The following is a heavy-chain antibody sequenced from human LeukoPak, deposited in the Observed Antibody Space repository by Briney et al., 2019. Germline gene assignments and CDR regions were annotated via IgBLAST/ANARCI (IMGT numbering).Heavy chain of an antibody. CDR2: IYYSGST. CDR3: ARAKLSPQLPRNWFDP. V-gene: IGHV4-39*07. D-gene: IGHD2-2*01. CDR1: GGSISSSSYY. Sequence: PSETLSLTRTVSGGSISSSSYYWGWIRQPPGKGLEWIGSIYYSGSTYYNPSLKSRVTISVDTSKNQFSLKLSSVTAADTAVYYCARAKLSPQLPRNWFDPWGQGTLVTVSS. J-gene: IGHJ5*02.